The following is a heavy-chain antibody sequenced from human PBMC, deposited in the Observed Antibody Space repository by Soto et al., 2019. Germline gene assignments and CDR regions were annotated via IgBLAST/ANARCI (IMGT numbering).Heavy chain of an antibody. CDR3: AKDFYYYDSSGYYYPGGAFDM. J-gene: IGHJ3*02. CDR2: ISGSGVST. D-gene: IGHD3-22*01. Sequence: GGSLRLSCAASGFTFSSYAMSWVRQAPGKGLEWVSAISGSGVSTYYADSVKGRFTISRDNSKNTLYLQMNSLRAEDTAVYYCAKDFYYYDSSGYYYPGGAFDMWGQGTMVTV. CDR1: GFTFSSYA. V-gene: IGHV3-23*01.